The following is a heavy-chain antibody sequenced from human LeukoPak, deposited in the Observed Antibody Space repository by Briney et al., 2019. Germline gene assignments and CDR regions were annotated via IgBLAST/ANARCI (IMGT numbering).Heavy chain of an antibody. CDR1: GFTFSNSP. CDR3: ARNTYSSSSEMDY. D-gene: IGHD6-6*01. J-gene: IGHJ4*02. CDR2: SSGSGNTI. V-gene: IGHV3-48*01. Sequence: GGSLRLSCAASGFTFSNSPMNWVRQAPGKGLEWVSYSSGSGNTIYYADSVRGRFTISRDNAKNSLYLQMNSLRAEDTAVYYCARNTYSSSSEMDYWGQGTPVTVSS.